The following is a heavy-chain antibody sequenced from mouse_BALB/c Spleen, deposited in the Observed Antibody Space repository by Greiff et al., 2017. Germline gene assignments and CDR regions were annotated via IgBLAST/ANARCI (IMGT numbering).Heavy chain of an antibody. D-gene: IGHD1-1*01. CDR3: ARNRGTTVVGGNYAMDY. J-gene: IGHJ4*01. Sequence: VKLVESGPGLVAPSQSLSITCTVSGFSLSRYSVHWVRQPPGKGLEWLGMIWGGGSTDYNSALKSRLSISKDNSKSQVFLKMNSLQTDDTAMYYCARNRGTTVVGGNYAMDYWGQGTSVTVSS. CDR1: GFSLSRYS. CDR2: IWGGGST. V-gene: IGHV2-6-4*01.